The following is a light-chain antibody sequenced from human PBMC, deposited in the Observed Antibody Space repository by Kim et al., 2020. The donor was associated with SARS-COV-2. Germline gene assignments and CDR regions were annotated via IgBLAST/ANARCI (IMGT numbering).Light chain of an antibody. Sequence: FASVGQRVTITCRDSENIGTGVAWYQQKPGSAPCLRIYLASTLESGVPSMFSGTGSGTEFSLSITSLQPDDFATYYCQHYSRFSYTFGQGTKLEI. V-gene: IGKV1-5*03. CDR3: QHYSRFSYT. J-gene: IGKJ2*01. CDR1: ENIGTG. CDR2: LAS.